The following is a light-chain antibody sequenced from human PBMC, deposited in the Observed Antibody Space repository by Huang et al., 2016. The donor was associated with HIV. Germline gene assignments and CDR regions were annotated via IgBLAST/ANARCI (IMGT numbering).Light chain of an antibody. CDR1: QNINTW. V-gene: IGKV1-5*03. CDR3: QQYNTYLYT. Sequence: DIQMTQSPSTLSASVGDRVTITCRASQNINTWLAWYQQKPGKAPDLLIYRASSLQVGVPSRFTGSGSGTEFTLTITSLKPDDLGTYYCQQYNTYLYTFGQGTKLEI. CDR2: RAS. J-gene: IGKJ2*01.